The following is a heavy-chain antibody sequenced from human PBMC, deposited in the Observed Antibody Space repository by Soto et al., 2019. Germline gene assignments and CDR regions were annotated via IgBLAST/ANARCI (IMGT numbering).Heavy chain of an antibody. D-gene: IGHD5-12*01. Sequence: QVQLVQSGGEVKKPGASVKVSCKASGYTFTIYGINWVRQAPGQGLEWMGWISTDNGNTNYAQKLQGRVTMTTDTSKSTAYMELRSLRSDDTAVYYCARALGYSGYAGMDVWGQGTTVTVSS. CDR3: ARALGYSGYAGMDV. V-gene: IGHV1-18*01. J-gene: IGHJ6*02. CDR2: ISTDNGNT. CDR1: GYTFTIYG.